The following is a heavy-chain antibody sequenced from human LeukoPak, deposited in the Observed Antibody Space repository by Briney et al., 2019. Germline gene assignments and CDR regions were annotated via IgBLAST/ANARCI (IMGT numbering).Heavy chain of an antibody. CDR2: IRYDGNDK. V-gene: IGHV3-30*02. CDR1: GFTFSSYG. D-gene: IGHD3-22*01. CDR3: ARDLPGIVSDY. J-gene: IGHJ4*02. Sequence: GGSLRLSCAASGFTFSSYGIHWVRQAPGKGLEWVAFIRYDGNDKYYADSVKGRFTISRDNSKNSLYLQMNSLRAEDTAVYYCARDLPGIVSDYWGQGTLVTVSS.